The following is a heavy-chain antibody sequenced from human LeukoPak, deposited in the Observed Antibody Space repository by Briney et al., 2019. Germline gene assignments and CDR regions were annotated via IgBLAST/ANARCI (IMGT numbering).Heavy chain of an antibody. V-gene: IGHV3-43*02. J-gene: IGHJ4*02. D-gene: IGHD3-22*01. CDR1: GFTFDDYA. Sequence: PGGSLRLSCAASGFTFDDYAMHWVRQAPGKGLEWDSLISGGGGSTYYADSVKGRFTISRDNSKNSLYLQMNSLRTEDTALYYCAKGTQYYYDSSGYYVGYFDYWGQGTLVTVSS. CDR3: AKGTQYYYDSSGYYVGYFDY. CDR2: ISGGGGST.